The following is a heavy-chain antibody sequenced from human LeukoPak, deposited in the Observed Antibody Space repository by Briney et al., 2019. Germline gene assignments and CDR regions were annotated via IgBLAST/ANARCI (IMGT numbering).Heavy chain of an antibody. Sequence: GGSLRLSCAASGFTVSSKYMSWVRQAPGRGLEWVSVIYSGGSTYYADSVKGRFTISRDNSKNTLYLQMNSLRAEDTAVYYCARGLTPTSSDYWGQGTLVTVSS. CDR3: ARGLTPTSSDY. CDR2: IYSGGST. CDR1: GFTVSSKY. J-gene: IGHJ4*02. V-gene: IGHV3-53*01. D-gene: IGHD2-15*01.